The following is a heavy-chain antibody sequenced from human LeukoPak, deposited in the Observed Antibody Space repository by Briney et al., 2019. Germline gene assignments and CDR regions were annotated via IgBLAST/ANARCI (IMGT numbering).Heavy chain of an antibody. CDR1: GGSFSGYY. D-gene: IGHD6-19*01. CDR3: ARATTNESIAVAGTFFDY. CDR2: INHSGST. Sequence: PSETLSLTCAVYGGSFSGYYWSWIRQPPGKGLEWIGEINHSGSTNYNPSLKSRVTISVDTSKNQFSLKLSSVTAADTAVYYCARATTNESIAVAGTFFDYWGQGTLVTVSS. J-gene: IGHJ4*02. V-gene: IGHV4-34*01.